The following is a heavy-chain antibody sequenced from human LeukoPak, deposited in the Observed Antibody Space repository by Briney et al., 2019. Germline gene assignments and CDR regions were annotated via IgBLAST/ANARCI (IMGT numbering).Heavy chain of an antibody. V-gene: IGHV1-2*02. CDR2: INPNSGDT. CDR1: GYTFTDDY. Sequence: ASVKVSCKASGYTFTDDYMHWVRQAPGQGLEWMGWINPNSGDTNYAQKFQGRVTMTTDTSISTAYMELSRLRSDDTAVYYCARDPSGPYDSSGYYYEGYFDYWGQGTLVTVSS. CDR3: ARDPSGPYDSSGYYYEGYFDY. J-gene: IGHJ4*02. D-gene: IGHD3-22*01.